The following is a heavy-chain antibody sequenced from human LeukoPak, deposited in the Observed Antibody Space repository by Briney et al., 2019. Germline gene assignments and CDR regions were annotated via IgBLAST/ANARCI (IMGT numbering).Heavy chain of an antibody. CDR2: ISYHGSNK. CDR1: GFTFSSYA. CDR3: ARDPPLDYYDSSGYYDY. V-gene: IGHV3-30*04. J-gene: IGHJ4*02. Sequence: PGGSLRLSCAASGFTFSSYAMHWVRQAPGKGLECVAVISYHGSNKYYADSVKGRFTISRDNAKNSLYLQMNSLRAEDTALYYCARDPPLDYYDSSGYYDYWGQGTLVTVSS. D-gene: IGHD3-22*01.